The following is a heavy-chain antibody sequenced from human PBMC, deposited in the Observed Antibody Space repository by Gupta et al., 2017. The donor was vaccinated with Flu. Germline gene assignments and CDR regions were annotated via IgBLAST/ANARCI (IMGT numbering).Heavy chain of an antibody. CDR2: ITSSSSPI. Sequence: EVQLVESGGGLVPPGGSLRLSCHVSGFTFSHYSMTWVRQAPGKGLEWISYITSSSSPIYYADSVKGRFTISRDNAKNTLYLQMNSLRDEDTALYFCARDEEAPFSGNLNDVFDVWGQGTMVTVS. J-gene: IGHJ3*01. D-gene: IGHD3-10*01. CDR3: ARDEEAPFSGNLNDVFDV. V-gene: IGHV3-48*02. CDR1: GFTFSHYS.